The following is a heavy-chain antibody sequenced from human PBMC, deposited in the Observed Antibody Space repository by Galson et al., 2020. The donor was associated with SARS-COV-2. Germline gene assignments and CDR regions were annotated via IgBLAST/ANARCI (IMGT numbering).Heavy chain of an antibody. Sequence: GGSLRLSCAASGFTFISYAINWVRQAPGKGLEWVAVISYDGNEKYYGDSVKGRFTISRDNSKNTLYLHVESLRPEDTAVYYCARSGPSLAGTMGACDIWGQGTMVTVSS. CDR2: ISYDGNEK. CDR1: GFTFISYA. V-gene: IGHV3-30*04. CDR3: ARSGPSLAGTMGACDI. D-gene: IGHD6-19*01. J-gene: IGHJ3*02.